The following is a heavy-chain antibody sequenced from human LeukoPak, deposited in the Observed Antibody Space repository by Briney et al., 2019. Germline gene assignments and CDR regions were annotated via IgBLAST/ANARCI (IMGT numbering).Heavy chain of an antibody. V-gene: IGHV3-21*01. J-gene: IGHJ4*02. CDR2: ISTSSSYI. CDR1: GFTFSGYS. Sequence: PGGSLRLSCAASGFTFSGYSMNWVRQAPGKGLEWVSSISTSSSYIYYADSVKGRFTISRDNAKKSLYLQMNSLRAEDTAVYYCARGVIAAGGNDFDYWGQGTLVTVSS. CDR3: ARGVIAAGGNDFDY. D-gene: IGHD6-13*01.